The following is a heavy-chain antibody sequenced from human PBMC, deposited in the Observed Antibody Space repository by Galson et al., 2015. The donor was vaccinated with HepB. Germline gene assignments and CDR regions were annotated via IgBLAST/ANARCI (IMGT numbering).Heavy chain of an antibody. J-gene: IGHJ4*02. Sequence: SLRLSCAGTGFTFSSYAMHWVRHAPGKGLEWVPIIWNDGSRKLYGNSVRGRFTISRDNSKNTVYLQMNSLRAEDTGVYYCARGENASGYRPEYWGQGTLVIVSS. CDR3: ARGENASGYRPEY. V-gene: IGHV3-33*01. CDR2: IWNDGSRK. CDR1: GFTFSSYA. D-gene: IGHD3-22*01.